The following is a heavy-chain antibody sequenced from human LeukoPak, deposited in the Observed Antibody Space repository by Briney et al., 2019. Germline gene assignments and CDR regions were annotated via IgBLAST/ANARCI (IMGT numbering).Heavy chain of an antibody. CDR1: GGSVSSSTYN. CDR3: ASLGTLRS. V-gene: IGHV4-39*01. Sequence: PSETLSLTCTVSGGSVSSSTYNWGRIRPPPGKGLEWVGSYSDSGTNYTNPSLKSRVSISIVTSKNQFAVKLASVSAADAAMYYCASLGTLRSWGQGTLVTVSS. D-gene: IGHD7-27*01. CDR2: YSDSGTN. J-gene: IGHJ5*02.